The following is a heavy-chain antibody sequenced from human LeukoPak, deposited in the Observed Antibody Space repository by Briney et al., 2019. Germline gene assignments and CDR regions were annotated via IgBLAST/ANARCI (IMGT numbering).Heavy chain of an antibody. J-gene: IGHJ4*02. CDR1: GGSISSGDYY. D-gene: IGHD3-16*02. Sequence: SETLSLTCTVSGGSISSGDYYWSWIRQHPGKGLEWIGYIYYSGITYYNPSFKSRVTISVDTSKNQFSLRLSSVTAADTAVYYCARHRGSYRYTVFDYWGQGTLVTVSP. CDR2: IYYSGIT. CDR3: ARHRGSYRYTVFDY. V-gene: IGHV4-31*03.